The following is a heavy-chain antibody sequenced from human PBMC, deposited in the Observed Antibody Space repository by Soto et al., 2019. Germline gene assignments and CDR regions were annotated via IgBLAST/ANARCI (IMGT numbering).Heavy chain of an antibody. CDR2: ISYDGSNK. CDR3: ARDSTNYYDSSGQIGY. Sequence: QVQLVESGGGVVQPGRSLRLSCAASGFTFSSYAMHWVRQAPGKGLEWVAVISYDGSNKYYADSVKGRFTISRDNSKNRLHLQMNSLRAEDTAVYYWARDSTNYYDSSGQIGYWGQGTLVTVS. J-gene: IGHJ4*02. V-gene: IGHV3-30-3*01. CDR1: GFTFSSYA. D-gene: IGHD3-22*01.